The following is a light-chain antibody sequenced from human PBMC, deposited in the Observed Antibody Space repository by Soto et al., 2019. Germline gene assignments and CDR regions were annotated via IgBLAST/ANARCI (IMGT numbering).Light chain of an antibody. J-gene: IGKJ1*01. CDR3: QQGHRYLT. Sequence: DIQMTQSPSTLSASVGDRVTITCRASESMSNCLAWYQQKPGKAPKLLISGASSLQSGVPSRFSGSASGTEFTLTISSLQPDDIATYYCQQGHRYLTFGQGTKVE. CDR2: GAS. CDR1: ESMSNC. V-gene: IGKV1-5*01.